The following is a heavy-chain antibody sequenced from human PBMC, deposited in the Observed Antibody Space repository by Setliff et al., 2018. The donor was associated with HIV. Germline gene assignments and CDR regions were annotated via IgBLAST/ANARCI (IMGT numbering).Heavy chain of an antibody. CDR3: ARDSSDTARPVSFYYGMDV. Sequence: SVKVSCKASGGTFSSYAISWVRQAPGQGLEWMGGIIPIFGTANYAQKFQGRVTITTDESASTAYMELSSLRSEDTAVYYCARDSSDTARPVSFYYGMDVWGRGTTVTVSS. D-gene: IGHD6-6*01. J-gene: IGHJ6*02. CDR1: GGTFSSYA. CDR2: IIPIFGTA. V-gene: IGHV1-69*05.